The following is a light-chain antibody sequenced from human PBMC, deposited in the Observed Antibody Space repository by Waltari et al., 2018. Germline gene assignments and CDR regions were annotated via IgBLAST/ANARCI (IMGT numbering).Light chain of an antibody. CDR1: QSVSSN. CDR2: AAS. CDR3: QQRSSWPELT. V-gene: IGKV3-11*01. Sequence: EIVLTQSPATLSLSPGERATLSCRASQSVSSNLAWYQQKPGQTPRLLIYAASNRATGIPARFSGSGSGTDFTLTISSLEPEEFAVYYCQQRSSWPELTFGPGTKVDIK. J-gene: IGKJ3*01.